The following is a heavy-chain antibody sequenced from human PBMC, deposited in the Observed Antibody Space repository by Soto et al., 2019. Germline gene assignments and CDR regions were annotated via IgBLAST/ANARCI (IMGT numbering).Heavy chain of an antibody. J-gene: IGHJ5*02. D-gene: IGHD2-2*01. CDR2: INPMLGVA. Sequence: SVKVSCKASGGSFSSLVISWLRQAPGQGPEWMGGINPMLGVANFAQKFQDRVTITANESTTTAYMELSSLRSEDTAVYYCARGPAQFDPWGQGTLVTVSS. CDR1: GGSFSSLV. V-gene: IGHV1-69*10. CDR3: ARGPAQFDP.